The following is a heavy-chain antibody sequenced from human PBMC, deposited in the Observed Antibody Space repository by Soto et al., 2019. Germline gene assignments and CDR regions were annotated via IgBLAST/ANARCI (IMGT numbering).Heavy chain of an antibody. Sequence: QVQLVQSGAEVKRPWAYVKDSCKASGYTFTTHGISWVRQVPGQGLEWMGWVRGDNGHTNYAQRLQGRVTMTTETSTNTAYMELRSLRSDDTAVYYCARDLGYCRSGTCYREWFDPWGQGTLVTVSS. CDR2: VRGDNGHT. CDR3: ARDLGYCRSGTCYREWFDP. J-gene: IGHJ5*02. V-gene: IGHV1-18*01. CDR1: GYTFTTHG. D-gene: IGHD2-15*01.